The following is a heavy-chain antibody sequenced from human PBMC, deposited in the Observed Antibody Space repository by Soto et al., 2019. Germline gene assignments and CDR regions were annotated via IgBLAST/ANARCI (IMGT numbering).Heavy chain of an antibody. CDR3: ARGGRSGSSGYYNPSFDY. V-gene: IGHV3-30*03. CDR1: GFRFSDYG. J-gene: IGHJ4*02. CDR2: ISFDGNNK. Sequence: QVKLVQTGGGAGLPGRSLSLSCAASGFRFSDYGMHWVRQAPGKGLEWVAVISFDGNNKYYADSVKGRFTISRDNSKNTLYLQMEGLRVEDTAVYYCARGGRSGSSGYYNPSFDYWGQGTLVSVSS. D-gene: IGHD3-22*01.